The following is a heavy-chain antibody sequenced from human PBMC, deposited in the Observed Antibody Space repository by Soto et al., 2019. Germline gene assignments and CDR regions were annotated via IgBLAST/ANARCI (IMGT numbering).Heavy chain of an antibody. CDR2: ISGSGGAT. V-gene: IGHV3-23*01. J-gene: IGHJ6*02. Sequence: EVQLLESGGGLVQPGGSLTLSCAASEFTFSTYAMTWVRLVPGKGLEWVSGISGSGGATYYTDSVKGRFTISRDNARNTLYLQMTSLRAEDTGIYYCAKDKTGGYSSGWFHYSYVMDVWGQGTTVTVSS. CDR3: AKDKTGGYSSGWFHYSYVMDV. D-gene: IGHD6-19*01. CDR1: EFTFSTYA.